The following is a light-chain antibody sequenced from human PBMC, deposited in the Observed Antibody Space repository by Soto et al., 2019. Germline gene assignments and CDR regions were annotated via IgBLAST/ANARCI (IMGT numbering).Light chain of an antibody. CDR2: ATS. Sequence: EIVMTQSPATLSLSPGERATLSCRASQSVSRTYLALYQQKPVQAPRLLIYATSSRATGIPDRFSGSGSGTVFTLTISRLEPEDFAVYYCQQYGRSGTFGQGTKVDI. V-gene: IGKV3-20*01. CDR3: QQYGRSGT. J-gene: IGKJ1*01. CDR1: QSVSRTY.